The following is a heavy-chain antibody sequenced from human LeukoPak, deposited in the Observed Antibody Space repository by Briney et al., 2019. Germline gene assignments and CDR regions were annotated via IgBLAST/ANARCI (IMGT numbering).Heavy chain of an antibody. Sequence: GGSLRLSCAASGFTFSSYAMSWVRQAPGKGLEWVSAISGSGGSTYYADSVKGRFTISRDNSKNTLYLQMNSLRAEDTAVYYCAKGPLYYYDSSGYGEYFQHWGQGNLVTVSS. J-gene: IGHJ1*01. CDR2: ISGSGGST. V-gene: IGHV3-23*01. D-gene: IGHD3-22*01. CDR3: AKGPLYYYDSSGYGEYFQH. CDR1: GFTFSSYA.